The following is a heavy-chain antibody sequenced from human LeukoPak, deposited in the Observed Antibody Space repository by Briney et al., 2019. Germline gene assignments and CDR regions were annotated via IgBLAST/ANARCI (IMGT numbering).Heavy chain of an antibody. Sequence: PGGSLRLSCAASGFTFSSYWMHWVRQAPGKGLVWVSHVNSDGSSTSYADSLKGRFTISRDNAKNTLYLQMNTLRAEDTAVYYCARGRGGYINYWGQGTLVTVSS. CDR1: GFTFSSYW. V-gene: IGHV3-74*01. D-gene: IGHD5-24*01. J-gene: IGHJ4*02. CDR2: VNSDGSST. CDR3: ARGRGGYINY.